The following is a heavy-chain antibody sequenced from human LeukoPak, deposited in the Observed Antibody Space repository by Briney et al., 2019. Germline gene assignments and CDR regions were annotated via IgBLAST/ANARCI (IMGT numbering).Heavy chain of an antibody. J-gene: IGHJ6*02. CDR1: GFTFSSYA. CDR3: ARGLLDIVVVPAVINYYYYGMDV. CDR2: ISYDGSNK. Sequence: AGGSLRLSCAASGFTFSSYAMHWVRQAPGKGLEWVAVISYDGSNKYYADSVKGRFTISRDNSKNTLYLQMNSLRAEDTAVYYCARGLLDIVVVPAVINYYYYGMDVWGQGTTVTVSS. V-gene: IGHV3-30-3*01. D-gene: IGHD2-2*02.